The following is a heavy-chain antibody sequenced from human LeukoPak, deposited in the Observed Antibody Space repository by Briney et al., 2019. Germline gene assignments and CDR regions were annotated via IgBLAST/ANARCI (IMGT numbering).Heavy chain of an antibody. D-gene: IGHD5-12*01. CDR2: INHSAST. Sequence: PSETLSLTCTVYGGSFSGYYWSWIRQPPGKGLERTGEINHSASTNYNPSLKSRVTISVDTSKNQFSLKLSSVTAADAAVYYCARYEYYSYYGMDVWGKGTTVTVSS. V-gene: IGHV4-34*01. CDR3: ARYEYYSYYGMDV. CDR1: GGSFSGYY. J-gene: IGHJ6*04.